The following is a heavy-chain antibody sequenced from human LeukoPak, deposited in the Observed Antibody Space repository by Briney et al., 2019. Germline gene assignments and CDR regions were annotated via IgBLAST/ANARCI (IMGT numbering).Heavy chain of an antibody. Sequence: SVKVSCKASGYTFTSYYMHWVRQAPGQGLEWMGGIIPIFGTANYAQKFQGRVTITADESTSTAYMELSSLRSEDTAVYYCARGDDYGHEWGQGTLVTVSS. CDR3: ARGDDYGHE. CDR2: IIPIFGTA. D-gene: IGHD4-17*01. V-gene: IGHV1-69*13. CDR1: GYTFTSYY. J-gene: IGHJ4*02.